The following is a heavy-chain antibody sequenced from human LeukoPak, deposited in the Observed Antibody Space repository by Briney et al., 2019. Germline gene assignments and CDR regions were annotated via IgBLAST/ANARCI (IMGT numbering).Heavy chain of an antibody. CDR2: INPNSGGT. Sequence: ASVKVSCKASGYTFTGYYMHWVRQAPGQGLEWMGWINPNSGGTNYAQKFQGRVTMTRDTSISTAYMELSRLRSDDTAVHYCARSTGYLGDWFDPWGQGTLVTVSS. D-gene: IGHD3-9*01. J-gene: IGHJ5*02. CDR3: ARSTGYLGDWFDP. V-gene: IGHV1-2*02. CDR1: GYTFTGYY.